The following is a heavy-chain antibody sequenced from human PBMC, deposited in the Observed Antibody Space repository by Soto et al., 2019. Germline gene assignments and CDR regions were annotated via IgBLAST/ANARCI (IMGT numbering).Heavy chain of an antibody. V-gene: IGHV4-59*08. J-gene: IGHJ5*02. CDR1: GGSISSYY. CDR3: ARIAAAGTHNWFDP. Sequence: SETLSLTCTVSGGSISSYYWSWIRQPPGKGLEWIGYIYYSGSTNYNPSLKSRVTISVDTSKNQFSLKLSSVTAADTAVYYCARIAAAGTHNWFDPWGQGTLVTVSS. D-gene: IGHD6-13*01. CDR2: IYYSGST.